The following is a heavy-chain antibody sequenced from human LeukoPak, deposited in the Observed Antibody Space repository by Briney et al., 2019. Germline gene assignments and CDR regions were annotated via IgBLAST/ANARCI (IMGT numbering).Heavy chain of an antibody. V-gene: IGHV3-30*04. J-gene: IGHJ4*02. CDR3: ARAGRDGYNLIDY. CDR1: GFTFSSFS. Sequence: EGSLRLSCAASGFTFSSFSMHWVRQAPGKGLGSLAVISGDGTDKYYADSVKGRFTISRDNSKNTLYLQMNSLRDEDTAVYYCARAGRDGYNLIDYWGQGTLVTVSS. CDR2: ISGDGTDK. D-gene: IGHD5-24*01.